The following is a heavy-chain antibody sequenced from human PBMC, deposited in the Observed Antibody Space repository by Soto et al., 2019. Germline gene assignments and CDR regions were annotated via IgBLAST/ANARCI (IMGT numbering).Heavy chain of an antibody. V-gene: IGHV4-31*04. CDR2: ISTSGTT. Sequence: QVRLQESGPGLVRPSQTLSLTCNVSGAPISRGGFYWSWIRQHPGKGLEWIGYISTSGTTIYNLAPGSQVSTSPDPAKTHFALELSSVTGAATAVYCCALEPIRTPRGVTQVDPLGQVTQVTSS. D-gene: IGHD3-10*01. CDR3: ALEPIRTPRGVTQVDP. CDR1: GAPISRGGFY. J-gene: IGHJ5*02.